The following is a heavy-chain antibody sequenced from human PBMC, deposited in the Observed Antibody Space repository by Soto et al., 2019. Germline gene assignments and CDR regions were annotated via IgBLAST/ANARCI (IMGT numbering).Heavy chain of an antibody. J-gene: IGHJ4*02. V-gene: IGHV1-2*04. CDR2: INPNSGGT. CDR3: AIFPYYYDSSGYYDY. Sequence: ASVKVSCKASGYTFTGYYMHWVRQAPGQGLEWMGWINPNSGGTNYAQKFQGWVTMTRDTSISTAYMELSRLRSDDTAVYYCAIFPYYYDSSGYYDYWGQGTLVTVSS. CDR1: GYTFTGYY. D-gene: IGHD3-22*01.